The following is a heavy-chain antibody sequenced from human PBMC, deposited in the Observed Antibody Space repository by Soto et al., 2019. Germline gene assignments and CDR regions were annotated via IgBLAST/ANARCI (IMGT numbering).Heavy chain of an antibody. CDR1: GFTFSSYS. Sequence: PGGSLRLSCAASGFTFSSYSMNWVRQAPGKGLEWVPYISSSSSTIYYADSVKGRFTISRDNAKNSLYLQMNSLRAEDTAVYYCARELRYFDSDAFDIWGQGTMVTVSS. D-gene: IGHD3-9*01. J-gene: IGHJ3*02. CDR2: ISSSSSTI. V-gene: IGHV3-48*01. CDR3: ARELRYFDSDAFDI.